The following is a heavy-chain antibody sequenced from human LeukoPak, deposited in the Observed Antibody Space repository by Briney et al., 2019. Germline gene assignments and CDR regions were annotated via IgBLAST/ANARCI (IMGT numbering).Heavy chain of an antibody. D-gene: IGHD6-19*01. CDR3: ARDRVERWLDDAFGS. J-gene: IGHJ3*02. Sequence: GGSLRLSCAASGFTFSGYAMHWVRQAPGKGLEWVAVISYDGSNKYYADSVKGRFTISRDNSKSTLYLQMNSPRAEDTAVYYCARDRVERWLDDAFGSWGQGTMVTVSS. V-gene: IGHV3-30-3*01. CDR2: ISYDGSNK. CDR1: GFTFSGYA.